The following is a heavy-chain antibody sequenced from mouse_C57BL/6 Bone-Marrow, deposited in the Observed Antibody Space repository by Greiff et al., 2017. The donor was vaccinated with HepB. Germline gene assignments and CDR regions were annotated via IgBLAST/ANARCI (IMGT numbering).Heavy chain of an antibody. D-gene: IGHD5-1*01. J-gene: IGHJ1*03. V-gene: IGHV1-4*01. Sequence: QLQQSGAELARPGASVKMSCKASGYTFTSYTMHWVKQRPGQGLEWIGYINPSSGYTKYNQKFKDKATLTADKSSSTAYMQLSSLTSEDSAVYYCARSQYLWYFDVWGTGTTVTVSS. CDR2: INPSSGYT. CDR1: GYTFTSYT. CDR3: ARSQYLWYFDV.